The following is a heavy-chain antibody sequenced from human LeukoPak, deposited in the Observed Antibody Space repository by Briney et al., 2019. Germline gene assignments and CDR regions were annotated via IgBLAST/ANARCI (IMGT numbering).Heavy chain of an antibody. Sequence: GGSLRLSCAASGFTFSTYNMNWVRQVPGKGPEWLSSISATGSYIFYTDSVRGRFTISRDNAKNSLYLQMSSPRVEDTAVYFCARMGSALEAGANGFDVWGPGTMVTVSS. D-gene: IGHD4/OR15-4a*01. CDR1: GFTFSTYN. J-gene: IGHJ3*01. CDR3: ARMGSALEAGANGFDV. CDR2: ISATGSYI. V-gene: IGHV3-21*01.